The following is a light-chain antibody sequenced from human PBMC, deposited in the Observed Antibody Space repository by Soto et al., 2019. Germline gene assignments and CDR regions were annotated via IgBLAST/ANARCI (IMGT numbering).Light chain of an antibody. CDR2: DVT. J-gene: IGLJ1*01. CDR3: CSYAGSYTYV. V-gene: IGLV2-11*01. Sequence: HSALTQPRSVSGSPGQSVTISCTGTSSDVGGYNYVSWYQHHPGKAPKLMIYDVTKRPSGVRDRFSASKSGNTASLTISGLQAEDEADYYCCSYAGSYTYVFGTGTKVTVL. CDR1: SSDVGGYNY.